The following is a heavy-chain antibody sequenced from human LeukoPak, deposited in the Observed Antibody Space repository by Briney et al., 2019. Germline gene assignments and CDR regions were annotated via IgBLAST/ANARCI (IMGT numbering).Heavy chain of an antibody. V-gene: IGHV3-23*01. CDR2: ISGSGGST. Sequence: GGSLRLSCAASGFTFSSYAMTWVRQTPGKGLEWVSLISGSGGSTYYADSVKGRFTISRDNSKNTLYLQMNSLRAEDTAVYYCAKGSGSSSPIDYWGQGTLVTVSS. CDR3: AKGSGSSSPIDY. CDR1: GFTFSSYA. D-gene: IGHD3-10*01. J-gene: IGHJ4*02.